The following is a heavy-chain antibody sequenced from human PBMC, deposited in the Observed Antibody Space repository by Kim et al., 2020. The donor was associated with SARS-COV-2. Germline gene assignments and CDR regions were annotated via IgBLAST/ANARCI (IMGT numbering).Heavy chain of an antibody. J-gene: IGHJ6*02. CDR1: GFTFSSYA. CDR3: ARALTTVTKSEQYYYYYYGMDV. Sequence: GGSLRLSCAASGFTFSSYAMHWVRQAPGKGLEWVAVISYDGSNKYYADSVKGRFTISRDNSKNTLYLQMNSLRAEDTAVYYCARALTTVTKSEQYYYYYYGMDVWGQGTTVTVSS. CDR2: ISYDGSNK. D-gene: IGHD4-17*01. V-gene: IGHV3-30*04.